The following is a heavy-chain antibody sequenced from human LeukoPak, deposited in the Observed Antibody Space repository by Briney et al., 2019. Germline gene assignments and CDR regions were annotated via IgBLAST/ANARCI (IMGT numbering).Heavy chain of an antibody. Sequence: SETLSLTCAVYGGSFSGYYWSWIRQPPGKGLEWIGEMNHSGSTNYNPSLKSRVTISVDTSKNQFSLKLSSVTAADTAVYYCARVPSGWGQGTLVTVSS. D-gene: IGHD3-10*01. CDR2: MNHSGST. V-gene: IGHV4-34*01. CDR3: ARVPSG. J-gene: IGHJ4*02. CDR1: GGSFSGYY.